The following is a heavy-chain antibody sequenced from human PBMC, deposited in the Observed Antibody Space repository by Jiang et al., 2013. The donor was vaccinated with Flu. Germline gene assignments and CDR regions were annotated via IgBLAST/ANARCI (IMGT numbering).Heavy chain of an antibody. V-gene: IGHV1-69*09. CDR1: GDTFSNKA. Sequence: QLVESGAEVKKPGSSVKVSCRASGDTFSNKAISWVRQAPGQGLEWMGRIIPMVSIVNYPQKIEGRVTITADKSTSTAYMELRSLRSEDTAIYYCAREGGPFDRSGHYRGPFDIWGLGAMVTVSS. CDR2: IIPMVSIV. D-gene: IGHD3-22*01. CDR3: AREGGPFDRSGHYRGPFDI. J-gene: IGHJ3*02.